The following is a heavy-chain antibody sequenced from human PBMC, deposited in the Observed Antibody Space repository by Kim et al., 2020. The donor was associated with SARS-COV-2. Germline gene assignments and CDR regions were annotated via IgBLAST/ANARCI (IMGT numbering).Heavy chain of an antibody. CDR1: GYTFTNYW. Sequence: GESLKISCKGSGYTFTNYWINWVRQMPGKGLEWMGRIDPSDSYTNYSPSFQGHVTISADKSNSTAYLQWSSLKASDTALYYCARGPRRGYSGFDSEETWGQGTLLTVSS. D-gene: IGHD5-12*01. CDR2: IDPSDSYT. CDR3: ARGPRRGYSGFDSEET. V-gene: IGHV5-10-1*01. J-gene: IGHJ4*02.